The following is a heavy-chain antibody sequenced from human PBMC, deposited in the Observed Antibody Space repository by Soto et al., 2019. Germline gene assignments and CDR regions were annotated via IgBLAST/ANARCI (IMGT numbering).Heavy chain of an antibody. Sequence: SETLSLTCTVTGGSISGYYWSWIRQPAGKGLEWIGRIYSSGSTNYNPSLKSRVTMSVDTSKKQFSLKLTSVTAADTAVYYCVRGGYYGSGSYYTLLDYWGQGTLVTVPQ. CDR3: VRGGYYGSGSYYTLLDY. J-gene: IGHJ4*02. CDR2: IYSSGST. V-gene: IGHV4-4*07. CDR1: GGSISGYY. D-gene: IGHD3-10*01.